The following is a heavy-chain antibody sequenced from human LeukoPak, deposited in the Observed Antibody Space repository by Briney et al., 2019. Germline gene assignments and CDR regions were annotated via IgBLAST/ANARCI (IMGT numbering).Heavy chain of an antibody. CDR1: GFTFSSYA. D-gene: IGHD3-22*01. V-gene: IGHV3-30-3*01. Sequence: PGGSLRLSCAASGFTFSSYAMHWVRQAPGKGLEWVAVISYDGSNKYYADSVKGRFTISRDNSKNTLYLQMNSLRAEDTAVYYCARDYYDSSGPLGQAFDIWGQGTMVTVSS. CDR2: ISYDGSNK. CDR3: ARDYYDSSGPLGQAFDI. J-gene: IGHJ3*02.